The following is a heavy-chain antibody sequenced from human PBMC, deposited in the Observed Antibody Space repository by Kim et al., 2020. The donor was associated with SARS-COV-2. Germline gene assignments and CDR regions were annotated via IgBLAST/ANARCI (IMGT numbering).Heavy chain of an antibody. J-gene: IGHJ2*01. V-gene: IGHV4-59*08. D-gene: IGHD1-1*01. Sequence: SETLSLTCTVSGAAISSYYWSWIRQPPGKGLEYIGYVHYSGSTNYNPSVNNRVTMSVDTSKNQFSLKVTSVTAADTAVYYCVTHSFEQLERRGRG. CDR3: VTHSFEQLER. CDR1: GAAISSYY. CDR2: VHYSGST.